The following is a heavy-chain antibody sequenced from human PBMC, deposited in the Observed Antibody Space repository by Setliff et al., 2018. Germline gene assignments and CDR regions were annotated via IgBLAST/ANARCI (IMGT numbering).Heavy chain of an antibody. CDR1: GGSISSSNW. CDR2: IYHSGST. J-gene: IGHJ3*02. V-gene: IGHV4-4*02. CDR3: ASLSVGGRTDAFDI. Sequence: SETLSLTCAVSGGSISSSNWWSWVRQPPGKGLEWIGEIYHSGSTNYNPSLKSRVTISVDKSKNQFSLKLSSVTAADTAVYYCASLSVGGRTDAFDIWGQGTMVTVSS. D-gene: IGHD2-2*01.